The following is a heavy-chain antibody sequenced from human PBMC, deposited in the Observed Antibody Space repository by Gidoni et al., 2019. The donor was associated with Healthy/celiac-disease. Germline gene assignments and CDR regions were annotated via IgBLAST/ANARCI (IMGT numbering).Heavy chain of an antibody. CDR1: GYTFPSYA. V-gene: IGHV1-8*01. CDR3: ARVTAPTVAGTDYYYGMDV. CDR2: MNPNGGDT. D-gene: IGHD6-19*01. J-gene: IGHJ6*02. Sequence: QVQLVQSGAEVKKPGASVKVSCKASGYTFPSYAINLVRQATGQGLEWLGWMNPNGGDTGYAQKYQGRVTMTRNTSISTAYMELSSLRSEDTAVYYCARVTAPTVAGTDYYYGMDVWGQGTTVTVSS.